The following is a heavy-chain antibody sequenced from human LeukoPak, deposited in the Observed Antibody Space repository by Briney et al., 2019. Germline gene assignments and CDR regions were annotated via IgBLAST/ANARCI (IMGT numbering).Heavy chain of an antibody. Sequence: GASVKVSCKVSGYTLTELSMHWVRQAPGKGLEWMGGFDPEDGETIYAQKFQGRVTMTRNTSISTAYMELSSLRSEDTAVYYCARISAYYYYGMDVWGQGTTVTVSS. CDR1: GYTLTELS. V-gene: IGHV1-24*01. J-gene: IGHJ6*02. CDR3: ARISAYYYYGMDV. D-gene: IGHD2/OR15-2a*01. CDR2: FDPEDGET.